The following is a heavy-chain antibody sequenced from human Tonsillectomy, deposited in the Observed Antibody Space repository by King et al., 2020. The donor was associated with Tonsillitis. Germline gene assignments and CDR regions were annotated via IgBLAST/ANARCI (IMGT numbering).Heavy chain of an antibody. J-gene: IGHJ4*02. V-gene: IGHV4-34*01. CDR2: INHSGST. Sequence: QVQLQQWGAGLLKPSETLSLTCAVYGGSFSGYYWSWTRQPPGKGLEWIGEINHSGSTNYNPSLKSRVTISVDASKNQFSLKLSSVTAADTALYYCARRQPYYYDSSDSFDYWGQGTLVTVSS. CDR1: GGSFSGYY. CDR3: ARRQPYYYDSSDSFDY. D-gene: IGHD3-22*01.